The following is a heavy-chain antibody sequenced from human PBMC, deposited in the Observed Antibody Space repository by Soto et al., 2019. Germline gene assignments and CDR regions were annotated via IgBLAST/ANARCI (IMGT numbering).Heavy chain of an antibody. V-gene: IGHV1-69*13. CDR3: ARDLMVKGNLDY. J-gene: IGHJ4*02. Sequence: GASVKVSCKASGGTFSSYAISWVRQAPGQGLEWMGGIIPIFGTANYAQKFQGRVTITADESTSTACMELSSLRSEDTAVYYCARDLMVKGNLDYWGQGTLVTVSS. CDR2: IIPIFGTA. D-gene: IGHD5-18*01. CDR1: GGTFSSYA.